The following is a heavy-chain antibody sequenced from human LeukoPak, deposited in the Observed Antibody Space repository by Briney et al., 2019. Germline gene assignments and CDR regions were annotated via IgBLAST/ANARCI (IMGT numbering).Heavy chain of an antibody. CDR1: GYTFTSYD. D-gene: IGHD1-7*01. CDR3: ARARAGTTTYYYMDV. Sequence: ASVKVSCKASGYTFTSYDINWVRQATGEGLEWMGWMNPNSGNTGYAQKFQGRVTMTRNTSISTAYMELSSLRSEDTAVYYCARARAGTTTYYYMDVWGKGTTVTVSS. CDR2: MNPNSGNT. J-gene: IGHJ6*03. V-gene: IGHV1-8*01.